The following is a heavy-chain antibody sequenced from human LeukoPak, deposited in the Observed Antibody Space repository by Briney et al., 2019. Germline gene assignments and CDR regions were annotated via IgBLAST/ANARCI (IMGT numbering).Heavy chain of an antibody. Sequence: SETLSLTCSVSGYSISSGFHWGWIRQPPGKGLEWIGRIYYSGSTYYNPSLKSRVTISVDTSNNQFSLNVSSVTAADTAVYYCARKGWSYGDVPSWGQGTLVTVSS. CDR1: GYSISSGFH. CDR2: IYYSGST. J-gene: IGHJ4*02. CDR3: ARKGWSYGDVPS. D-gene: IGHD4-17*01. V-gene: IGHV4-38-2*02.